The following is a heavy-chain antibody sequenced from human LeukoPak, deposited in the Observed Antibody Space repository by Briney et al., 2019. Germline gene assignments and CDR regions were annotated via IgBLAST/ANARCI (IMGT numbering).Heavy chain of an antibody. CDR2: ISWNSGSI. CDR1: GFTFDDYA. Sequence: GRSLRLSCAASGFTFDDYAMHCVRQAPVKGLEWVSGISWNSGSIGYADSVKGRFTISRDNAKNSLYLQMNSLRAEDTALYYCAKFSDPGYFDYWGQGTLVTVSS. J-gene: IGHJ4*02. V-gene: IGHV3-9*01. CDR3: AKFSDPGYFDY.